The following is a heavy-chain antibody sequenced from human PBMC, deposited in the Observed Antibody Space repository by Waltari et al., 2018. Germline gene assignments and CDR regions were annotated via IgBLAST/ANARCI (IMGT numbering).Heavy chain of an antibody. V-gene: IGHV4-4*02. CDR3: ARDRGRGLYLDT. CDR1: GDSMRSSDC. D-gene: IGHD2-15*01. Sequence: QLQLQESGPGLVKPSGTLSLICAVSGDSMRSSDCWSWFRQPPGKGLEWIGQVRGDGKTNYNPSFASRLTISLDTSNYRFALKVTSATAADTGLYYCARDRGRGLYLDTWGQGTLVTVSP. CDR2: VRGDGKT. J-gene: IGHJ4*02.